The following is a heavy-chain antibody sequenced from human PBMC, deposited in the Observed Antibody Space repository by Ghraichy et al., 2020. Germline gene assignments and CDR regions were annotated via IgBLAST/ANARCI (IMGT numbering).Heavy chain of an antibody. CDR1: GFTFSSYT. J-gene: IGHJ4*02. D-gene: IGHD2-15*01. Sequence: GGSLRLSCAASGFTFSSYTLTWVRQAPGEGLEWVSSISSTSGYIYYADSVKGRFTISRDNAKNSLYLQMNILRAEDTAVYYCVRAVWLSDCIGGRCQSYPAYWGQGTLVTVSS. CDR2: ISSTSGYI. CDR3: VRAVWLSDCIGGRCQSYPAY. V-gene: IGHV3-21*01.